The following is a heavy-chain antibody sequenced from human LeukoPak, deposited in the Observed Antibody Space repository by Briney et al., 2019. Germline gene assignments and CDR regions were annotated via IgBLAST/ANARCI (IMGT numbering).Heavy chain of an antibody. Sequence: GGSLRLSCAASGFTFSSYEMNWVRQAPGERLEWVSYISSSGSNIYYADSVKGRFTISRDNAKNSLYLQMNSLRAEDTAVYYCARMSWLLDYWGQGTLVTVSS. D-gene: IGHD5-12*01. CDR3: ARMSWLLDY. J-gene: IGHJ4*02. CDR2: ISSSGSNI. CDR1: GFTFSSYE. V-gene: IGHV3-48*03.